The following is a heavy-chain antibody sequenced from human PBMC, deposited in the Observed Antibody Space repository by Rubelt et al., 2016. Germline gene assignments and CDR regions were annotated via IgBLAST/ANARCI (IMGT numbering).Heavy chain of an antibody. Sequence: QLQLQESGPGLLKPSETLSLTCTVSGGSISSNRYHWGWIRQPPGKGLEWIGSIYSSGSTYYNPSLKSRVTISVDTSKNQFSLKLSSVTAADTAVYYCARRPSRDAFDIWGQGTMVTVSS. CDR3: ARRPSRDAFDI. V-gene: IGHV4-39*07. J-gene: IGHJ3*02. CDR1: GGSISSNRYH. CDR2: IYSSGST.